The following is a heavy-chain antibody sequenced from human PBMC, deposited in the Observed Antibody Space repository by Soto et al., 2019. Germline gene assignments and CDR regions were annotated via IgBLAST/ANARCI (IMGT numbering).Heavy chain of an antibody. CDR3: ASASGPTPLYSSSWSRGKRDVNQRTYYYYGMDV. J-gene: IGHJ6*02. Sequence: ASVKVSCKASGYTFTSYYMHCVRQAPGQGLEWMGIINPSGGSTSYAQKFQGRVTMTRDTSTSTVYMELSSLRSEDTAVYYCASASGPTPLYSSSWSRGKRDVNQRTYYYYGMDVWGQGTTVTVSS. CDR2: INPSGGST. D-gene: IGHD6-13*01. V-gene: IGHV1-46*01. CDR1: GYTFTSYY.